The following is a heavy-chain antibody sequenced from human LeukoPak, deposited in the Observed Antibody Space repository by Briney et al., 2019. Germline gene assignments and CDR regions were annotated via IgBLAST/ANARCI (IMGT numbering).Heavy chain of an antibody. CDR1: GGTFSDYV. Sequence: ASVTLSCKASGGTFSDYVISWVRQAPGQGLNWMGGISPLLGASKHTQNFHDRVTITADESTSTAYMELSDLRSADTAVYYCATSDVLTGFEYWGQGTLVTVSS. CDR2: ISPLLGAS. CDR3: ATSDVLTGFEY. V-gene: IGHV1-69*13. D-gene: IGHD3-9*01. J-gene: IGHJ4*02.